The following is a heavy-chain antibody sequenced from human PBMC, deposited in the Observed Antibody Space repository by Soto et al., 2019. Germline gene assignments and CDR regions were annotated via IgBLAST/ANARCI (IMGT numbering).Heavy chain of an antibody. CDR2: INHSGST. Sequence: QVQLQQWGAGLLKPSETLSLTCAVYGGSFSGYYWSWIRQPPGKGLEWIGEINHSGSTNYNPSLKSRVTISVDTSKNQFSLKLSSVTAADTAVYYCARRYQLFPRGIDPWGQGTLVTVSS. CDR1: GGSFSGYY. D-gene: IGHD2-2*01. J-gene: IGHJ5*02. CDR3: ARRYQLFPRGIDP. V-gene: IGHV4-34*01.